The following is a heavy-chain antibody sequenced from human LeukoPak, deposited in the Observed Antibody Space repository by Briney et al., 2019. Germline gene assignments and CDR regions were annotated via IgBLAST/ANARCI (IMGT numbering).Heavy chain of an antibody. D-gene: IGHD3-22*01. Sequence: GGSLRLSCAASGFTHSNYWMTWIRQAPGKGLEWVVVISYDGSNKYYADSVKGRFTISRDNSKNTLYLQMNSLRAEDTAVYYCAKSYYDSSGYRGDLEYWGQGTLVTVSS. CDR1: GFTHSNYW. V-gene: IGHV3-30*18. CDR2: ISYDGSNK. J-gene: IGHJ4*02. CDR3: AKSYYDSSGYRGDLEY.